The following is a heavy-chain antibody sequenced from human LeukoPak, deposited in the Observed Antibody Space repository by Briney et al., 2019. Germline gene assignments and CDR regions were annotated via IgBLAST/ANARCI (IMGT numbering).Heavy chain of an antibody. CDR3: AKEGLPRCGNSGYLYCYL. V-gene: IGHV3-23*01. CDR2: ISGSGGST. J-gene: IGHJ2*01. D-gene: IGHD6-13*01. Sequence: PRGSLRHSRVASVFTSRGSAMSSVRQAPGKGLEWVSAISGSGGSTYYADSVKGRFTISRDNSKNTLYLQMNSLRAEDTAVSYCAKEGLPRCGNSGYLYCYLRGRGTLVTVSS. CDR1: VFTSRGSA.